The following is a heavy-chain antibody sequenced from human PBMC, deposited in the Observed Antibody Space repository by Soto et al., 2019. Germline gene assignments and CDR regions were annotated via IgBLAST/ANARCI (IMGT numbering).Heavy chain of an antibody. CDR3: ARGKNSYGMDV. CDR2: MNPNSGNT. V-gene: IGHV1-8*01. CDR1: GYTFTSYD. Sequence: QVQLVQSGAEVKKPGASVKVSCKASGYTFTSYDINWVRQATGQGLEWMGWMNPNSGNTGYAQKFQGRVTMTRNTSINTDYMELSSQGSADTALDCCARGKNSYGMDVWGQGTTVTVSS. J-gene: IGHJ6*02.